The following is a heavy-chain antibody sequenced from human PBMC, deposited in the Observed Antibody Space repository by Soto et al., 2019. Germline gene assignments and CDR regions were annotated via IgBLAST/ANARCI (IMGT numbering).Heavy chain of an antibody. CDR2: TFYRSRWFQ. V-gene: IGHV6-1*01. Sequence: SHTRSLTRGISGDSVSSNCATWTSIRQSPSRDLERLERTFYRSRWFQYYGESVKSRININPDTSKNQFSLQLNSVRPEDTAVYYCARGPPISGAVYFDYWGQGTLVTVSS. CDR1: GDSVSSNCAT. D-gene: IGHD6-13*01. CDR3: ARGPPISGAVYFDY. J-gene: IGHJ4*02.